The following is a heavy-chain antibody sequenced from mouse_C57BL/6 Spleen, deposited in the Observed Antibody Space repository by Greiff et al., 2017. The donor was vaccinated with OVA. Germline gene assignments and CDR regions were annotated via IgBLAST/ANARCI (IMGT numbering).Heavy chain of an antibody. V-gene: IGHV1-47*01. CDR3: ARRDDGYPFAY. Sequence: VQGVESGAELVKPGASVKMSCKASGYTFTTYPIEWMKQNHGKSLEWIGNFHPYNDDTKYNERFKGKATLTVEKSSSTVYLELSRLTSDDSAVYYCARRDDGYPFAYWGQGTLVTVSA. J-gene: IGHJ3*01. CDR2: FHPYNDDT. D-gene: IGHD2-3*01. CDR1: GYTFTTYP.